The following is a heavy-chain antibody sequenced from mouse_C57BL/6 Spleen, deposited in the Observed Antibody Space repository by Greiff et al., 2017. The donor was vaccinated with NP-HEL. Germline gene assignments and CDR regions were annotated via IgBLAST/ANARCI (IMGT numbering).Heavy chain of an antibody. Sequence: QVQLQQPGAELVKPGASVKLSCKASGYTFTSYWMHWVKQRPGRGLEWIGRIDPNSGGTKYNEKFKSKATLTVDKPSSTAYMQISSLTSEDSAVYYCARIPDYYGSSDYAMDYWGQGTSVTVSS. V-gene: IGHV1-72*01. CDR2: IDPNSGGT. CDR1: GYTFTSYW. J-gene: IGHJ4*01. D-gene: IGHD1-1*01. CDR3: ARIPDYYGSSDYAMDY.